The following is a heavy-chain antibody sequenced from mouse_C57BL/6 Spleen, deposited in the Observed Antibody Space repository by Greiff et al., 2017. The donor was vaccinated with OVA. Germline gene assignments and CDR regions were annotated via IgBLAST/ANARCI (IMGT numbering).Heavy chain of an antibody. J-gene: IGHJ3*01. Sequence: QLQESGPELVKPGASVKISCKASGYSFTDYNMNWVKQSNGKSLEWIGVINPNYGTTSYNQKFKGKATLTVDQSSSTAYMQLNSLTSEDSAVYYCVSITTVEGPWFAYWGQGTLVTVSA. CDR1: GYSFTDYN. V-gene: IGHV1-39*01. CDR3: VSITTVEGPWFAY. CDR2: INPNYGTT. D-gene: IGHD1-1*01.